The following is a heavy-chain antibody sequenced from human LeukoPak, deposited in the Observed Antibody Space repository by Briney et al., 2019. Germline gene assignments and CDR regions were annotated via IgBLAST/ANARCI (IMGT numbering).Heavy chain of an antibody. CDR1: GGSIDSYY. CDR3: AGQPYYFESSFYRDY. CDR2: VYDTKST. V-gene: IGHV4-59*01. D-gene: IGHD3-22*01. J-gene: IGHJ4*02. Sequence: SETLSLTCSVSGGSIDSYYWTWIRQPPGKGLEWLGYVYDTKSTNYNPSLGSRVSISQDTSKSQFSLNLTSVTAADTAVYYCAGQPYYFESSFYRDYWGQGILVTVSS.